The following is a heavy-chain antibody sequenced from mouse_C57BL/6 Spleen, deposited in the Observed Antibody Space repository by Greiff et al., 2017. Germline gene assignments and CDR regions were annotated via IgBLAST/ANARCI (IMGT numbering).Heavy chain of an antibody. Sequence: EVKLVESGGGLVKPGGSLKLSCAASGFTFSDYGMHWVRQAPEKGLEWVAYISSGSSTIYYADTVKGRFTISRDNAKNTLFLQMTSLRSEDTAMXYCAPYAMDYWGKGTSVTVSS. CDR1: GFTFSDYG. CDR2: ISSGSSTI. V-gene: IGHV5-17*01. CDR3: APYAMDY. J-gene: IGHJ4*01.